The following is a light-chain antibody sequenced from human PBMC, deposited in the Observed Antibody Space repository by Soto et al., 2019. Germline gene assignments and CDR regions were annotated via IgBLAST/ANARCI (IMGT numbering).Light chain of an antibody. Sequence: EIVMTQSQSTLSVSPGSRPTLSCRASQTVNSNLAWYQQKPGQAPRLLIYGASNRATGIPDRFSGSGSGTDFTLTISRLEPEDFAVYYCQQYGSSGTFGQGTKVDIK. V-gene: IGKV3-20*01. J-gene: IGKJ1*01. CDR3: QQYGSSGT. CDR1: QTVNSN. CDR2: GAS.